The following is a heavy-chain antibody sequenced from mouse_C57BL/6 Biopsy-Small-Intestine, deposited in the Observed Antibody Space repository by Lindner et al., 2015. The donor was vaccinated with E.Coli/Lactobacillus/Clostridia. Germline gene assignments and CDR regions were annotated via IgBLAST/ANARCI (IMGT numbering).Heavy chain of an antibody. CDR1: GYTFINYW. V-gene: IGHV1-63*02. CDR3: ARNPDWYFDV. Sequence: VQLQESGAELVRPGTSVKMSCKAAGYTFINYWIGWVIQRPGHGLEWIGDIYPGNGYTNYNQKFKGKATLTVDKSSSTAYMQLNSLTSEDSAVYYCARNPDWYFDVWGAGTTVTVSS. CDR2: IYPGNGYT. J-gene: IGHJ1*01.